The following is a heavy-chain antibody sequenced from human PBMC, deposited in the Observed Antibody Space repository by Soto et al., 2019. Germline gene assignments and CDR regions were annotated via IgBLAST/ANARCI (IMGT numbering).Heavy chain of an antibody. CDR2: LNPDSGAT. Sequence: ASVKVSCKASGYTFTGYYMHWVRQAPGQGLEWMGWLNPDSGATNYAQKFQGRVTMTRDTSITTAYMELSRLRSDDTAVYYCARGVSYYDGVAAWGQGTTVNGS. V-gene: IGHV1-2*02. CDR1: GYTFTGYY. J-gene: IGHJ6*02. CDR3: ARGVSYYDGVAA.